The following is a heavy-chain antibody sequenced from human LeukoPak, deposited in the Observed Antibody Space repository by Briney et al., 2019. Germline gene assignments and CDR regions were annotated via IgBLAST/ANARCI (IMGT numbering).Heavy chain of an antibody. CDR2: IDSDGSGT. D-gene: IGHD5-12*01. J-gene: IGHJ4*02. CDR1: GFTFSSHW. V-gene: IGHV3-74*01. Sequence: PGGSLRLSCAASGFTFSSHWMHWVRQAPGKGLVWVSRIDSDGSGTRYADSVKGRFTTSRDNAKNTLYLQMNSLRAEDTAMYYCAREGEIGYDLSDYWGQGTLVTVSS. CDR3: AREGEIGYDLSDY.